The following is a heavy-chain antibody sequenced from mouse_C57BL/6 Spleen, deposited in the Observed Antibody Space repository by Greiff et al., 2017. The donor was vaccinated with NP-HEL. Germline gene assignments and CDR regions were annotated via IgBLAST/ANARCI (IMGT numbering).Heavy chain of an antibody. CDR3: ARDNYYGSSPWFAY. CDR1: GYTFTDYY. Sequence: EVQLQQSGPELVKPGASVKISCKASGYTFTDYYMNWVKQSHGKSLEWIGDINPNNGGTSYNQKFKGKATLTVDKSSSTAYMDLRSLTAEDSAFYYCARDNYYGSSPWFAYWGQGTLVTVSA. J-gene: IGHJ3*01. D-gene: IGHD1-1*01. V-gene: IGHV1-26*01. CDR2: INPNNGGT.